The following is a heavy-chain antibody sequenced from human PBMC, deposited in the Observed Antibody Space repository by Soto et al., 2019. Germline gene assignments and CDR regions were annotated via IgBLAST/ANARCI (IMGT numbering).Heavy chain of an antibody. V-gene: IGHV3-23*01. Sequence: GSLRLSCAASGFTFSSYAMSWVRQAPGKGLEWVSAISGSGGSTYYADSVKGRFTISRDNSKNTLYLQMNSLRAEDTAVYYCAEHSSGWYAVDYWGQGTLVTVSS. D-gene: IGHD6-19*01. CDR3: AEHSSGWYAVDY. CDR1: GFTFSSYA. J-gene: IGHJ4*02. CDR2: ISGSGGST.